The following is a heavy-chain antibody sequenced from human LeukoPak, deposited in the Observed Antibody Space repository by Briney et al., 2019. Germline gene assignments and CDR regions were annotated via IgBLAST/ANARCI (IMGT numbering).Heavy chain of an antibody. CDR3: ARGKRTIAGPLPNFDY. Sequence: PGGSLRLSCAASGFTFSSYSMNWIRQPPGKGLEWIGEINHSGSTNYNPSLKSRVTISVDTSKNQFSLKLSSVTAADAAVYYCARGKRTIAGPLPNFDYWGQGTLVTVSS. D-gene: IGHD3-9*01. CDR2: INHSGST. CDR1: GFTFSSYS. J-gene: IGHJ4*02. V-gene: IGHV4-34*01.